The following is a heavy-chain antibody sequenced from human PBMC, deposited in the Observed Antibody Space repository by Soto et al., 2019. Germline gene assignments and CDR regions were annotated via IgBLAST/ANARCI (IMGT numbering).Heavy chain of an antibody. D-gene: IGHD2-15*01. CDR1: GFLLTTSGVG. CDR2: IYWNDDK. CDR3: AHRHVSDSNYGMDG. V-gene: IGHV2-5*01. J-gene: IGHJ6*02. Sequence: SGPTLVNPTQTLTLTCTFSGFLLTTSGVGVVWIRQPPGKALEWLALIYWNDDKRYSPSLKTRLTITKDTSKNQVVLTMTNMDPVDTATYYCAHRHVSDSNYGMDGWGQGTTGTVSS.